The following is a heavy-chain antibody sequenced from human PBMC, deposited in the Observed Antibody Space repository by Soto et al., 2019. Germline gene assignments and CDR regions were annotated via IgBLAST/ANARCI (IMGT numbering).Heavy chain of an antibody. CDR2: IYYSGST. D-gene: IGHD2-15*01. V-gene: IGHV4-31*03. CDR1: GGSISSGGYY. Sequence: SETLSLTCTVSGGSISSGGYYWSWIRQHPGKGLEWIGYIYYSGSTYYNPSLKSRVTISVDTSKNQFSLKLSSVTAADTAVYYCARVLGWRNWFDPWGQATLVTVSS. CDR3: ARVLGWRNWFDP. J-gene: IGHJ5*02.